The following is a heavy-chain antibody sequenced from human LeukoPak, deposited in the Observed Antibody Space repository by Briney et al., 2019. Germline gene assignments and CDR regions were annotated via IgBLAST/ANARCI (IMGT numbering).Heavy chain of an antibody. CDR1: GFSLSSGYY. V-gene: IGHV4-38-2*01. D-gene: IGHD2-2*01. Sequence: PSETLSLTCAVSGFSLSSGYYWGWIRQPPGKGLEWIGTIYHSGSTYYNPSLKSRVTMSVDTSKSQFSLNLRYVTAADTAVYYCARQTVVVPPADWGQGTLVTVSS. CDR2: IYHSGST. CDR3: ARQTVVVPPAD. J-gene: IGHJ4*02.